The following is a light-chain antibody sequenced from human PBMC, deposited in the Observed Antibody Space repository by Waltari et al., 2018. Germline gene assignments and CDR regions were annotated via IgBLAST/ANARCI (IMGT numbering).Light chain of an antibody. CDR1: SSNIGTGYD. CDR2: GNT. CDR3: HSYDIGLTAWV. J-gene: IGLJ3*02. Sequence: QSVLTQPPSVSGAPGQRVTISCTGSSSNIGTGYDVQWYQQLPGSAPNLLIFGNTTRPSGVPDRFSGSKSGASASLAITGLQAEDGAVYYCHSYDIGLTAWVFGGGTKLTVL. V-gene: IGLV1-40*01.